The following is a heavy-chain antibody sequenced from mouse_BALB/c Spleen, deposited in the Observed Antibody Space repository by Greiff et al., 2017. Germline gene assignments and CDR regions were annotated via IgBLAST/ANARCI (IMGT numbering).Heavy chain of an antibody. CDR3: AKLGPIAY. V-gene: IGHV1-69*01. D-gene: IGHD4-1*01. CDR1: GYTFTDYW. J-gene: IGHJ3*01. CDR2: IDTSDSYT. Sequence: QVQLQQPGAELVMPGASVKMSCKASGYTFTDYWMHWVKQRPGQGLEWIGAIDTSDSYTSYNQKFKGKATLTVDESSSTAYMQLSSLTSEDSAVYYCAKLGPIAYWGQGTLVTVSA.